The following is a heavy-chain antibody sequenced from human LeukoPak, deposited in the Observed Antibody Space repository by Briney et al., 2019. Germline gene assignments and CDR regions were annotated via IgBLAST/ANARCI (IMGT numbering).Heavy chain of an antibody. Sequence: GGSLRLSCAASGFTFSNAWMSWVRQAPGKGLEWVANINGDGSAKYFVDSVKGRFTISRDNAKNSLYLQMNSLGAEDTAVYYCARGGYTSSWYWLYWGQGTLVTVSS. CDR3: ARGGYTSSWYWLY. J-gene: IGHJ4*02. D-gene: IGHD6-13*01. CDR2: INGDGSAK. CDR1: GFTFSNAW. V-gene: IGHV3-7*01.